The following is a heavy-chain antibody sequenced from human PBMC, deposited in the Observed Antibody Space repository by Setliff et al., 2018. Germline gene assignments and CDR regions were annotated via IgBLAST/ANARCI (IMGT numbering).Heavy chain of an antibody. D-gene: IGHD3-16*01. Sequence: SLKISCAASGFAFSSYTMHWVRQAPGKGLELVALISKDGSTKYYADSVKGRFTISRDNYKATLFLQLNSQRPGDAAVYYCARSTVLSWGRLGLFDYWGQGTLVTVSS. J-gene: IGHJ4*02. CDR2: ISKDGSTK. V-gene: IGHV3-30*04. CDR1: GFAFSSYT. CDR3: ARSTVLSWGRLGLFDY.